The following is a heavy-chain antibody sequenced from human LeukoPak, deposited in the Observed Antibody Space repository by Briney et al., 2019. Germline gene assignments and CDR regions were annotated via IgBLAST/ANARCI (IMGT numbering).Heavy chain of an antibody. D-gene: IGHD3-10*01. CDR2: IIPIFGTA. J-gene: IGHJ4*02. CDR1: GGTFSSYA. V-gene: IGHV1-69*13. Sequence: SVKVSCKASGGTFSSYAISWVRQAPGQGLEWMGGIIPIFGTANYAQKFQGRVTITADESTSTAYMELSSLRSEDTAVYYCASSITMVRGLEYWGPGTPVAVSS. CDR3: ASSITMVRGLEY.